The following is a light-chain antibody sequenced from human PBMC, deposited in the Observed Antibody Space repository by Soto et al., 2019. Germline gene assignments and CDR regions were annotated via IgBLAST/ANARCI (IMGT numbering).Light chain of an antibody. V-gene: IGKV3-20*01. CDR3: QQHGSSLPRYT. CDR2: TAS. J-gene: IGKJ2*01. CDR1: QSITNNY. Sequence: EIVLTQSPGTLSLSPGERATLSCRTSQSITNNYLAWYQQKPGQPPRLLIYTASNRATGTPDRFSGSGYGTDFTLTISRVEPEDFAVYYCQQHGSSLPRYTFGQGTKLDI.